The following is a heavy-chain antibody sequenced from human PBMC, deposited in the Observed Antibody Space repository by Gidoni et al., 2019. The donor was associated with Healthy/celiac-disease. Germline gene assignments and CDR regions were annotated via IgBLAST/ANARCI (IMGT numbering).Heavy chain of an antibody. Sequence: QVQLVESGGGVVQPGRSRRLSCAASGFTFSSYGMHWVRQAPGKGLEWVAVISYDGSNKYYADSVKGRFTISRDNSKNTLYLQMNSLRAEDTAVYYCAKEAAVVPAAPLLDYWGQGTLVTVSS. V-gene: IGHV3-30*18. D-gene: IGHD2-2*01. CDR3: AKEAAVVPAAPLLDY. J-gene: IGHJ4*02. CDR1: GFTFSSYG. CDR2: ISYDGSNK.